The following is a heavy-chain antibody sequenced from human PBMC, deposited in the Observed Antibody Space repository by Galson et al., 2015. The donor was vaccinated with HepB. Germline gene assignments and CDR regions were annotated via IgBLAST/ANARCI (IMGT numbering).Heavy chain of an antibody. CDR1: GYTFTSYA. CDR3: ARGYYMDV. Sequence: SVKVSCKASGYTFTSYAMHWVRQAPGQRLEWMGWINPGNGNSKYSQKFQGRVTITRDTSASTAYMELRDLTYDDTAVYYCARGYYMDVWGGGSAVTVSS. CDR2: INPGNGNS. V-gene: IGHV1-3*01. J-gene: IGHJ6*03.